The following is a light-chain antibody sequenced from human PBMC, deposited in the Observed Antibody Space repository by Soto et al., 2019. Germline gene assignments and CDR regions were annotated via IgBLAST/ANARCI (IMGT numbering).Light chain of an antibody. Sequence: EIVMTQSPVTLSVSPGERATLSCRASQSISDKSAWYQQKPGQAPRLLMFGASTRATGIPARFSGSGSGTVFTLTITGLQSEDFAVYYCQQYKSWPYTFGQGTKLEIK. CDR1: QSISDK. CDR2: GAS. CDR3: QQYKSWPYT. J-gene: IGKJ2*01. V-gene: IGKV3-15*01.